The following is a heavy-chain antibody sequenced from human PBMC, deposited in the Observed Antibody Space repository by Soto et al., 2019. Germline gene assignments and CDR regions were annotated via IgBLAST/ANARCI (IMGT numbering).Heavy chain of an antibody. CDR1: GGAFIGYY. CDR2: INHSGST. J-gene: IGHJ6*02. CDR3: ARGGRYSSSWTPRAYYYGMDV. V-gene: IGHV4-34*01. Sequence: SETLSLTCAVYGGAFIGYYWICIRHAPGKGREWIVEINHSGSTNYNPSLKSRVTISVDTSKNQFSLKLSSVTAADTAVYYCARGGRYSSSWTPRAYYYGMDVWGQGTTVTVSS. D-gene: IGHD6-13*01.